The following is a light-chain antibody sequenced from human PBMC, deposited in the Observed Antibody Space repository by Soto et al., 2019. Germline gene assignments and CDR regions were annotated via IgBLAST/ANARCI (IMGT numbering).Light chain of an antibody. V-gene: IGKV3-15*01. CDR1: QSVSSN. CDR2: GAS. J-gene: IGKJ2*01. Sequence: EIVMTQSPATLSVSPGERATLSCRASQSVSSNLAWYQQKPGQAPRLLIYGASTRATGIPVRFSGSGSGTEFTLTISSLQSEDFAVYYCQQYNNWPYTFGQGTKFEIK. CDR3: QQYNNWPYT.